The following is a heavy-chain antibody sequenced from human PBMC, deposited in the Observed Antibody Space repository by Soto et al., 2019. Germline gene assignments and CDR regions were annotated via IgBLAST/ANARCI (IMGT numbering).Heavy chain of an antibody. V-gene: IGHV3-23*01. J-gene: IGHJ6*02. CDR1: GFTFSSYA. CDR2: ISGSGGST. D-gene: IGHD6-13*01. Sequence: GGSLRLSCAASGFTFSSYAMSWVRQAPGKGLEWVSAISGSGGSTYYADSVKGRFTISRDNSKNTLYLQMNSLRAEDTAVYYCAKVRQQLVPYYYYYGMDVWGQGTTVTV. CDR3: AKVRQQLVPYYYYYGMDV.